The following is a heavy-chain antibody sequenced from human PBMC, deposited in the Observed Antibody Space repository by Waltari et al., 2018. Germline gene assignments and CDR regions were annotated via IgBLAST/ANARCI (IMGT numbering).Heavy chain of an antibody. CDR1: GFNFSNYW. CDR3: ARHRTRSTLYNWFDP. CDR2: IYPGDSDT. V-gene: IGHV5-51*01. Sequence: EVQLVQSGAEVKKPGESLRISCQGSGFNFSNYWIGWVRQMPGKGLEWMGIIYPGDSDTSDSPSFQGQVTMSVDKSIRTAYLQWNSLKASDTAIYYCARHRTRSTLYNWFDPWGQGTQVSVSS. J-gene: IGHJ5*02. D-gene: IGHD2-15*01.